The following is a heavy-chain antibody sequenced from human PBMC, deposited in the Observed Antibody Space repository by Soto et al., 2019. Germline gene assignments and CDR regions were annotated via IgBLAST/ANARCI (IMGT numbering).Heavy chain of an antibody. J-gene: IGHJ4*02. CDR1: GGSISSGDYY. V-gene: IGHV4-30-4*01. Sequence: TLSLTCTVSGGSISSGDYYWSWIRQPPGKGLEWIGYIYYSGSTYYNPSLKSRVTISVDTSKNQFSLKLSSVTAADTAVYYCARDRVASYDFWSGYDYWGQGTLVTVSS. CDR3: ARDRVASYDFWSGYDY. CDR2: IYYSGST. D-gene: IGHD3-3*01.